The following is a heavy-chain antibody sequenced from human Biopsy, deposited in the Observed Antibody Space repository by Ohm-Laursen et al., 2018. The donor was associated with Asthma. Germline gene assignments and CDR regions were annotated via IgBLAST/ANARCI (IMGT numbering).Heavy chain of an antibody. J-gene: IGHJ3*02. Sequence: LFLTCAASGFTFSIYDIHWVRQAPGKGLEWVAVISYDGGNKFYGDSVKGRFTLSRDNSRNTLYLQMNSLRVEDTAIYYCARTHERWTSIQDDALDIWGQGTMVIVSS. CDR2: ISYDGGNK. D-gene: IGHD4-23*01. CDR3: ARTHERWTSIQDDALDI. V-gene: IGHV3-30*03. CDR1: GFTFSIYD.